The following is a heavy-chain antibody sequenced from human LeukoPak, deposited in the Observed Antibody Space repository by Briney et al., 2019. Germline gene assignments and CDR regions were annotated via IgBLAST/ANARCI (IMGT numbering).Heavy chain of an antibody. CDR1: GFTFSSYE. D-gene: IGHD6-13*01. J-gene: IGHJ4*02. CDR2: IGSSDSTT. CDR3: ARAPGYQFLTN. Sequence: GGSLRLSCVASGFTFSSYEMNWVRQAPGKGLEWLSYIGSSDSTTHYADSVKGRFTISRDNAKNSLYLQMNSLRVEDTAVYYCARAPGYQFLTNWGQGTLVTVSS. V-gene: IGHV3-48*03.